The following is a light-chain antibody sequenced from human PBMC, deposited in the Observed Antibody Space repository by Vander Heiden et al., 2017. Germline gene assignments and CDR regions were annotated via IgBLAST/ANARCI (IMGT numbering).Light chain of an antibody. CDR1: KLGDTF. CDR2: HDN. CDR3: QAWISSTAV. J-gene: IGLJ1*01. V-gene: IGLV3-1*01. Sequence: SYRLTQPPSVSVSPGQTATIACPGDKLGDTFASWYQQKAGQSPILVIYHDNKRPSGIPERFSASNSGNTATLTISGTQTPDEADYYCQAWISSTAVFGTGTKVTVL.